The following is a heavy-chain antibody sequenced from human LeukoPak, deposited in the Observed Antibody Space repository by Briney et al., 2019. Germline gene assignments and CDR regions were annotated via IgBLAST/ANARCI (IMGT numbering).Heavy chain of an antibody. Sequence: PGGSLRLSCAAPGFTFSSYGMHWVRQAPGKGLEWVAFIRYDGSNKYYADSVKGRFTISRDNSKNTLYLQMNSLRAEDTAVYYCAKVAEYYDFWSGYYLGSTYYYYMDVWGKGTTVTVSS. J-gene: IGHJ6*03. D-gene: IGHD3-3*01. CDR3: AKVAEYYDFWSGYYLGSTYYYYMDV. CDR2: IRYDGSNK. V-gene: IGHV3-30*02. CDR1: GFTFSSYG.